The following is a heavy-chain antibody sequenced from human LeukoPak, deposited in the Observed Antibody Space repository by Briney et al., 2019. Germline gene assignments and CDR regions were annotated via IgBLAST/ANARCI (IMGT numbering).Heavy chain of an antibody. D-gene: IGHD4-17*01. J-gene: IGHJ4*02. CDR2: IYYSGST. CDR3: ARNGPYGDYSFDY. Sequence: SETLSLTCTVSGGSISSSSYYWGWIRQPPGKGLEWIGYIYYSGSTNYNPSLKSRVTISVDTSKNQFSLKLSSVTAADTAVYYCARNGPYGDYSFDYWGQGTLVTVSS. CDR1: GGSISSSSYY. V-gene: IGHV4-61*05.